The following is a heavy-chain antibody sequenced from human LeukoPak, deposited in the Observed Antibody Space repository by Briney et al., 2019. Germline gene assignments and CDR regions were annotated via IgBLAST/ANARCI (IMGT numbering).Heavy chain of an antibody. Sequence: PGGSLRLSGAGSGFSVNFMSWVRQAPGKGLEWVSYISSSGSTIYYADSVKGRFTISRDNAKNSLYLQMKRLRAEDTAVYYCARESVVVAPNRFDYWGQGTLVTVSS. D-gene: IGHD2-2*01. J-gene: IGHJ4*02. CDR3: ARESVVVAPNRFDY. V-gene: IGHV3-48*04. CDR1: GFSVNF. CDR2: ISSSGSTI.